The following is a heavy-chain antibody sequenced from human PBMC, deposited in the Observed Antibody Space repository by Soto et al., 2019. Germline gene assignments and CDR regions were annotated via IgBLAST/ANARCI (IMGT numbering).Heavy chain of an antibody. Sequence: PGGSMRLSCEASGFALTSYCMHWVRQAPGKGLVWVAGVKSDGTTATYADSVRGRFTISRDNAKNTLYLQMNSLSAEDTAVYYCASLSASTYSPRPFDFWGQGTQVTVSS. CDR3: ASLSASTYSPRPFDF. CDR2: VKSDGTTA. J-gene: IGHJ4*02. CDR1: GFALTSYC. D-gene: IGHD2-15*01. V-gene: IGHV3-74*01.